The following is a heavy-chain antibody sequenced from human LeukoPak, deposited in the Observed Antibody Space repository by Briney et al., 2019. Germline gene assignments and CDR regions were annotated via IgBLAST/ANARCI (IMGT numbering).Heavy chain of an antibody. CDR1: GGSFSGYY. CDR3: ARDSYGYVW. V-gene: IGHV4-34*01. Sequence: SETLSLTCAVYGGSFSGYYWSWIRQPPGKGLEWIGEINHSGSTNYNPSLKSRVTISVDTSKNQFSLKLSSVTAADTAVYYCARDSYGYVWWGQGTLVTVSS. J-gene: IGHJ4*02. D-gene: IGHD5-18*01. CDR2: INHSGST.